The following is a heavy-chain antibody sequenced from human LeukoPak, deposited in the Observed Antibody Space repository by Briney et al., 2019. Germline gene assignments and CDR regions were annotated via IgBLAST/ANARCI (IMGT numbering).Heavy chain of an antibody. CDR3: ARDNNWGFDY. J-gene: IGHJ4*02. CDR2: IRGSRSGLGSGM. CDR1: GFIFSDYS. D-gene: IGHD7-27*01. Sequence: GGSLRLSCAASGFIFSDYSMNWVRQAPGKGLEWISNIRGSRSGLGSGMYYADSVRGRFAISRDDAKNSLYLQMSSLRAEDTAFYYCARDNNWGFDYWGQGALVTVSS. V-gene: IGHV3-48*04.